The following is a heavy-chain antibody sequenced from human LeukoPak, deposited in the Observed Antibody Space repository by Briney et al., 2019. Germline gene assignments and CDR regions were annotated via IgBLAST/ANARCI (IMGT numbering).Heavy chain of an antibody. Sequence: PGTSLRLSCAVSGFTFSRYAMHWVRQAPGKGLEWVAVISYDGSKKADSVKGRFTISSDNSKNTLYLQMTSLRAEDTAVYYWARDSSDYWGQGTLVTVSS. V-gene: IGHV3-30-3*01. CDR2: ISYDGSKK. J-gene: IGHJ4*02. CDR3: ARDSSDY. CDR1: GFTFSRYA.